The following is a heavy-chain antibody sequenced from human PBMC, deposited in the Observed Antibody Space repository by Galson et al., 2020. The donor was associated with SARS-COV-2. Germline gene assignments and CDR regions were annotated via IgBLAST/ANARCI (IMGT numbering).Heavy chain of an antibody. J-gene: IGHJ2*01. V-gene: IGHV4-4*07. CDR1: AASMLSYY. Sequence: PSDTLSLTCTASAASMLSYYWTWIRPPVRKGLACSGLISPSGSTDYNPSLTSRVTMSLDTSKRQFSLKISSVTAADTAVYYCARDLDFGVEWYFDIWGRGSLVTVSA. CDR2: ISPSGST. CDR3: ARDLDFGVEWYFDI. D-gene: IGHD4-17*01.